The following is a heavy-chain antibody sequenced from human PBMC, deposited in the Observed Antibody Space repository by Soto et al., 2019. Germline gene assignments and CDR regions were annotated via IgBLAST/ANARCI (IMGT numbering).Heavy chain of an antibody. CDR3: AADGYYYDSSGYLKVFYFDY. J-gene: IGHJ4*02. V-gene: IGHV1-58*01. Sequence: PVKVSCKASGFTFTSSAVQWVRQARGQRLEWIGWIVVGSGNTNYAQKFQERVTITRDMSTSTAYMELSSLRSEDTAVYYCAADGYYYDSSGYLKVFYFDYWGQGTLVTVSS. CDR2: IVVGSGNT. CDR1: GFTFTSSA. D-gene: IGHD3-22*01.